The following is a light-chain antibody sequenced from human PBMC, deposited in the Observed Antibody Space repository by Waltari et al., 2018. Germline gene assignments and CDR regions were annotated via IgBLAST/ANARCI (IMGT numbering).Light chain of an antibody. Sequence: QSALTQPPSASGSPGQSVTITCTGTSSDVGGYNYVSWSQHHPDKAPKLMIYEVSKRPSGVPDRLSGSKSGNTASLTVSGLQAEDEADYYCSSYAGNNKWVFGGGTKLTVL. V-gene: IGLV2-8*01. CDR2: EVS. CDR1: SSDVGGYNY. CDR3: SSYAGNNKWV. J-gene: IGLJ3*02.